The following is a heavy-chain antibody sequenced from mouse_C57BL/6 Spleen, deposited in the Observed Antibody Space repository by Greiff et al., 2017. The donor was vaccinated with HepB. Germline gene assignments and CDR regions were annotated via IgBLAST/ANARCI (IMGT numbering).Heavy chain of an antibody. CDR2: ISDGGSYT. Sequence: EVQVVESGGGLVKPGGSLKLSCAASGFTFSSYAMSWVRQTPEKRLEWVATISDGGSYTYYPDNVKGRFTISRDNAKNNLYLQMSHLKSEDTAMYYCARTYDYDSWFAYWGQVTLVTVSA. J-gene: IGHJ3*01. CDR3: ARTYDYDSWFAY. D-gene: IGHD2-4*01. V-gene: IGHV5-4*01. CDR1: GFTFSSYA.